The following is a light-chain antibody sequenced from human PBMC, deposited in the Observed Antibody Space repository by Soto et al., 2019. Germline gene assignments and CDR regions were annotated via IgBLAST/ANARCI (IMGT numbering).Light chain of an antibody. Sequence: EIVLTQSPGTLSLSPGERATLSCRASQSVRSTYLAWYQQKPGQAPRLLIYGASSRATGIPDRFSGSGSATDFTLTISRLEPEDFAVYYCHQYGSSPLTFGGGTKVEIK. CDR1: QSVRSTY. CDR2: GAS. CDR3: HQYGSSPLT. V-gene: IGKV3-20*01. J-gene: IGKJ4*02.